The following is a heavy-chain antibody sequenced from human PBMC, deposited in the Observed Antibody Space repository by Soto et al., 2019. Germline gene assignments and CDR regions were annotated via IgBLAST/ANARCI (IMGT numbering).Heavy chain of an antibody. CDR2: IYTSCGT. D-gene: IGHD2-2*02. Sequence: QVQLQESGPGLVKPSETLSLTCTVSGGSISRYYWSWIRQPAGKGLEWIGLIYTSCGTNYNPSLKSRVTMSVHKSNNYVSLKLSSVTAADTAGYYCARYVWYCSSTRCYTRYYYYYGMDVWGQVTTVTVS. CDR3: ARYVWYCSSTRCYTRYYYYYGMDV. CDR1: GGSISRYY. V-gene: IGHV4-4*07. J-gene: IGHJ6*02.